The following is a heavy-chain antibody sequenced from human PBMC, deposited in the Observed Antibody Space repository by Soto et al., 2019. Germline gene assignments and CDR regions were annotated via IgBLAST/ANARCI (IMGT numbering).Heavy chain of an antibody. J-gene: IGHJ6*04. CDR3: VRRAEGRPGDGYYYVALDV. CDR2: INHAVSET. CDR1: GYSYTSYW. V-gene: IGHV5-51*01. Sequence: GESLKISCKGSGYSYTSYWIGWVRQRPGRGLERMGSINHAVSETNYPPSFHGPVTISAARSTSTAFLRWSSRKASDTAMYYCVRRAEGRPGDGYYYVALDVWCKWTTVTVSS. D-gene: IGHD6-6*01.